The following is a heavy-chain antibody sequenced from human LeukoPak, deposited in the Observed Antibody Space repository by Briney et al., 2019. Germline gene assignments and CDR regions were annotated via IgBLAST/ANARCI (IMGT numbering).Heavy chain of an antibody. D-gene: IGHD3-22*01. CDR2: ISGSGGST. CDR1: GFTFNNYA. V-gene: IGHV3-23*01. Sequence: GGSLRLSCAASGFTFNNYAMSWVRQAPGKGLEWVSAISGSGGSTYYADSVKGRFTISRDNAKNSLYLQMNSLRAEDMALYYCAKDYGYYDSSGFDYWGQGTLVTVSS. J-gene: IGHJ4*02. CDR3: AKDYGYYDSSGFDY.